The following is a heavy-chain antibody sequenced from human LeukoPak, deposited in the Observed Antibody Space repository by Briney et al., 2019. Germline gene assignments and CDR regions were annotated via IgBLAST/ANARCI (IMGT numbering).Heavy chain of an antibody. J-gene: IGHJ4*02. CDR2: VYYTGST. CDR3: ASNTGTVFDY. CDR1: GDFITAYY. Sequence: SETLSLTGTVSGDFITAYYWSWIRQPSGKGLEWIGYVYYTGSTEYNPSLRSRVTISLEMSKQQFSLTLTSVTAADTAVYYCASNTGTVFDYWGQGALVTVSS. V-gene: IGHV4-59*01. D-gene: IGHD7-27*01.